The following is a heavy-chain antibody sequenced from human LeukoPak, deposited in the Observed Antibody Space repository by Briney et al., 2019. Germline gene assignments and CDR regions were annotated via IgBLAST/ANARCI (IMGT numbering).Heavy chain of an antibody. CDR3: ARDPQPLSIAARPVYY. V-gene: IGHV1-69*04. D-gene: IGHD6-6*01. CDR2: IIPILGIA. Sequence: SVKVSCKASGGTFSSYAISCVRQAPGQGLEWMERIIPILGIANYAQKFQGRVTITADKSTSTAYMELSSLRSEDTAVYYCARDPQPLSIAARPVYYWGQGTLVTVSS. CDR1: GGTFSSYA. J-gene: IGHJ4*02.